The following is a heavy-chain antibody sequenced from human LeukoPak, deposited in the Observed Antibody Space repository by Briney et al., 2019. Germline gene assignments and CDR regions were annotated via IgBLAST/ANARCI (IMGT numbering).Heavy chain of an antibody. CDR3: ARSYYGSGSYYNWFDP. CDR1: GGSLSGSFSSYF. D-gene: IGHD3-10*01. CDR2: INRRGNT. J-gene: IGHJ5*02. Sequence: SETLSLTCVVSGGSLSGSFSSYFWTWIRQPPGKGLEWIGEINRRGNTNYNPSLKGRVTMSVDTSKNDLSLELTSLTAADTAVYYCARSYYGSGSYYNWFDPWGQGTLVTVSS. V-gene: IGHV4-34*01.